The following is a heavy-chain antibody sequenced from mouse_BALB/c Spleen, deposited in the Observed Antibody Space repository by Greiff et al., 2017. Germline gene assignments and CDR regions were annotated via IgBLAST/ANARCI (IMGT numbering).Heavy chain of an antibody. CDR3: ARGDYGNYEAWFAY. D-gene: IGHD2-1*01. CDR1: GYTFTSYW. J-gene: IGHJ3*01. CDR2: INPSTGYT. V-gene: IGHV1-7*01. Sequence: QVQLQQSGAELAKPGASVKMSCKASGYTFTSYWMHWVKHRPGQGLEWIGYINPSTGYTEYNQKFKDKATLTADKSSSTAYMQLSSLTSEDSAVYYCARGDYGNYEAWFAYWGQGTLVTVSA.